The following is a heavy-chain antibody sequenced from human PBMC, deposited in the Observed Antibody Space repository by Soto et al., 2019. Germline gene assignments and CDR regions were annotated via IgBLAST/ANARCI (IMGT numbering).Heavy chain of an antibody. J-gene: IGHJ6*03. Sequence: QVQLVQSGAEVKKPGASVKVSCKASGYTFTSYGISWVRQAPGQGLEWMGWISAYNGNTNYAQKLQGRVTMTTDTSTSTAXXELRSLRSDDXAXYXXXXXXXXAAANMDVWGKGTTVTVSS. CDR3: XXXXXXAAANMDV. D-gene: IGHD6-13*01. V-gene: IGHV1-18*01. CDR2: ISAYNGNT. CDR1: GYTFTSYG.